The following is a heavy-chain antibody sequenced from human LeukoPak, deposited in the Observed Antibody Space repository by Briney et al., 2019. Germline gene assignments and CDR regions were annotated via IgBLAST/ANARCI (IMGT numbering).Heavy chain of an antibody. CDR2: ISDSGST. V-gene: IGHV4-59*11. CDR3: ARGYDSSAYYPFNY. CDR1: GGSLSTHH. D-gene: IGHD3-22*01. J-gene: IGHJ4*02. Sequence: PSETLSLTCVVSGGSLSTHHWSWIRQSPGRGLEWIGYISDSGSTNYNPSLKSRVTISVDTSKNQFSLMLSSVTAADTAVYYCARGYDSSAYYPFNYWGQGTLVTVSS.